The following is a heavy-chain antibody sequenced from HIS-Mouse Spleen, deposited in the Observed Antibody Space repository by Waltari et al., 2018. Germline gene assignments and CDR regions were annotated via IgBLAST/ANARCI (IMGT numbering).Heavy chain of an antibody. CDR1: GGSISSSSYY. J-gene: IGHJ3*02. CDR2: IYYSGST. V-gene: IGHV4-39*01. CDR3: ARRGNWEIYAFDI. Sequence: GGSISSSSYYWGWIRQPPGKGLEWIGSIYYSGSTYYNPSLKSRVTISVDTSKNQFSLKLSSVTAADTAVYYCARRGNWEIYAFDIWGQGTMVTVSS. D-gene: IGHD7-27*01.